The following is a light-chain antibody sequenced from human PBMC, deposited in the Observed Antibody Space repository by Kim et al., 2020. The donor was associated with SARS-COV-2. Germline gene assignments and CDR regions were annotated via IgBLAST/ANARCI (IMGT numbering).Light chain of an antibody. V-gene: IGKV1-5*03. CDR3: QQYNSYPRT. CDR1: QSIRTW. J-gene: IGKJ1*01. Sequence: ASLGDRDTITCRASQSIRTWLAWYQQTPGKAPKLLIYKASNLATGVPSRFSGSGSGTEFSLTISSLQPDDFATYYCQQYNSYPRTFGQGTKVDIK. CDR2: KAS.